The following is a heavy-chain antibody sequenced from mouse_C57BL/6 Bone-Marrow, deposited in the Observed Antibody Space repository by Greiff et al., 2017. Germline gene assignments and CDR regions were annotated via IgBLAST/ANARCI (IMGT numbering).Heavy chain of an antibody. J-gene: IGHJ3*01. V-gene: IGHV1-81*01. D-gene: IGHD6-1*01. CDR1: GYTFTSYG. Sequence: QLQQSGAELARPGASVKLSCKASGYTFTSYGISWVKQRTGQGLEWIGEIYPRSGNTYYNEKFKGKATLTADKSSSTAYMELRSLTSEDSAVYFCARWGRGLGFAYWGQGTLVTVSA. CDR3: ARWGRGLGFAY. CDR2: IYPRSGNT.